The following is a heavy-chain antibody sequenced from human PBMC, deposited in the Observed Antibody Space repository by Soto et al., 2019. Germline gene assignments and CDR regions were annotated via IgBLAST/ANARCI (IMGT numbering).Heavy chain of an antibody. CDR3: ARELLEWLLYQFDP. V-gene: IGHV3-30-3*01. CDR1: GFTFSSYA. CDR2: ISYDGSNK. J-gene: IGHJ5*02. Sequence: GGSLRLSCAASGFTFSSYAMHWVRQAPGKGLEWVAVISYDGSNKYYADSVKGRFTISRDNSKNTLYLQMNSLRAEDTAVYYCARELLEWLLYQFDPWGQGTLVTVSS. D-gene: IGHD3-3*01.